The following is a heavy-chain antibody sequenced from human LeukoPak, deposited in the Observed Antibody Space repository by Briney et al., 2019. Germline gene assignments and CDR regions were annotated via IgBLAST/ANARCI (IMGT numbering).Heavy chain of an antibody. V-gene: IGHV1-18*01. Sequence: ASVKVSCKASGYTFTSYGISWVRQAPGQGLEWMGWISACNGNTNYAQKLQGRVTMTTDTSTSTAYMELRSLRSDDTAVYYCARVDNWNDPLNVYYFDYWGQGTLVTVSS. J-gene: IGHJ4*02. CDR1: GYTFTSYG. D-gene: IGHD1-20*01. CDR3: ARVDNWNDPLNVYYFDY. CDR2: ISACNGNT.